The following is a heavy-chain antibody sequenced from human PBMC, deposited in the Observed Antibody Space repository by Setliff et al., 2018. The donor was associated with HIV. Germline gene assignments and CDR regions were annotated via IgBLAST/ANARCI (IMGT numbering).Heavy chain of an antibody. CDR2: ISHGGSSGST. Sequence: SETLSLTCAVYGGSFSGYYWTWIRQPPGKGLEWVGEISHGGSSGSTNYNPTLNSRGTISVDTSKNQFSLKLTSVTAADTAVYYCAREIYGGNSRPFDYWGQGTLVTVSS. V-gene: IGHV4-34*01. CDR1: GGSFSGYY. CDR3: AREIYGGNSRPFDY. D-gene: IGHD4-17*01. J-gene: IGHJ4*02.